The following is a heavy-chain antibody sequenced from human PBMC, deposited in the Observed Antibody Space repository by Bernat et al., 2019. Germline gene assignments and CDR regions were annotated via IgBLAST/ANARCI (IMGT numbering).Heavy chain of an antibody. CDR2: ISSSGSTI. J-gene: IGHJ3*02. Sequence: EVQLVESGGGLLQPGVSLRLSCAASGFTFSSYEMNWVRQAPGKGLEWVSYISSSGSTIYYADSVKGRFTISRDNAKNSLYLQMNSLRAEDTAVYYCARWGDTTRIAAAGDDAFDIWGQGTMVTVSS. CDR1: GFTFSSYE. CDR3: ARWGDTTRIAAAGDDAFDI. D-gene: IGHD6-13*01. V-gene: IGHV3-48*03.